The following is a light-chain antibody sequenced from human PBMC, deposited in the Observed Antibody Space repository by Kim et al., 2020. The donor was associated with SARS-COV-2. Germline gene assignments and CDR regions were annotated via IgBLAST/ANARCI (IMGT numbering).Light chain of an antibody. CDR1: QDIRND. V-gene: IGKV1-17*01. Sequence: ASVGDRVTNTCRASQDIRNDLGVYPQNPGRAPKRLIYGASSLQSGVPSRFSGSGSGTEFTLTISSLQPEDFATYFCLQHNTYPSTFGQGKRLETK. CDR2: GAS. J-gene: IGKJ5*01. CDR3: LQHNTYPST.